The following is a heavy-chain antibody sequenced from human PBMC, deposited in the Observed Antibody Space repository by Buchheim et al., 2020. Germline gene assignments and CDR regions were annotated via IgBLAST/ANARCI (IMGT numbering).Heavy chain of an antibody. Sequence: QVHLQESGPGLVKPSQTLSLTCSVSGDSISRGDFYWNWIRQSADQGLEWIGRIHFRGNTNYSPSLGDRVSVSIDTSKNHISLRLNSVTAADTAVYYCARDRADYYAAGSYFPYWGQGTL. CDR1: GDSISRGDFY. J-gene: IGHJ4*02. CDR2: IHFRGNT. V-gene: IGHV4-61*02. CDR3: ARDRADYYAAGSYFPY. D-gene: IGHD3-10*01.